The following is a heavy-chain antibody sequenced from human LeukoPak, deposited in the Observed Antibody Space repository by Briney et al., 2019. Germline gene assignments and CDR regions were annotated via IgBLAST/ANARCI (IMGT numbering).Heavy chain of an antibody. CDR2: INPNSGGT. CDR3: ARAYTGYEAFDY. D-gene: IGHD5-12*01. CDR1: VYTLTGFY. J-gene: IGHJ4*02. Sequence: ASVKVSCKASVYTLTGFYMHWVRQAPGQGLEWMTWINPNSGGTNSAQKFQARVTVTKDTSISTAYMELSRLTSDDTAMYYCARAYTGYEAFDYWGQGTLVTVSS. V-gene: IGHV1-2*02.